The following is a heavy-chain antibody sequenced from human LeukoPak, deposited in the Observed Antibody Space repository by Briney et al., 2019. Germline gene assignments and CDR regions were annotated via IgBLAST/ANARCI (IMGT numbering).Heavy chain of an antibody. CDR3: ASPSDSLVY. J-gene: IGHJ4*02. Sequence: SETPSLTCAVYGGSFSGYYWSWIRQPPGKGLEWIGEINHSGSTNYNPPLKSRVTISVDTSKNQFSLKLSSVTAADTAVYYCASPSDSLVYWGQGTLVTVSS. D-gene: IGHD3-22*01. CDR1: GGSFSGYY. CDR2: INHSGST. V-gene: IGHV4-34*01.